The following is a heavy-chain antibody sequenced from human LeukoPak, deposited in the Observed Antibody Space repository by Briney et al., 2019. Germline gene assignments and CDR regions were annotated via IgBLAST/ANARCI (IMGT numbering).Heavy chain of an antibody. J-gene: IGHJ3*02. CDR2: IYYSGST. CDR3: ALWGGGNSVDAFDI. Sequence: SETLSLTCTVSGGSISSSSYCWGWIRQPPGKGLEWIGTIYYSGSTYYNPSLKSRVTISVDTSKNQFSLKLSSVTAADTAVYYCALWGGGNSVDAFDIWGQGTMVTVSS. CDR1: GGSISSSSYC. V-gene: IGHV4-39*01. D-gene: IGHD4-23*01.